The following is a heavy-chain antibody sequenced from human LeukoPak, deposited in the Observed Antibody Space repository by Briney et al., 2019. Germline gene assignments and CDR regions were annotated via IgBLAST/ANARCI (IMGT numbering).Heavy chain of an antibody. CDR2: ISYDGSNK. V-gene: IGHV3-30*18. CDR3: AKEHIVVVPAAIPTPHPIYYYYGMDV. J-gene: IGHJ6*02. D-gene: IGHD2-2*02. Sequence: PGGSLRLSCAASGFTFSSYGMHWVRQAPGEGLEWVAVISYDGSNKYYTDSVKGRFTISRDNSKNTLYLQMNSLRAEDTAVYYCAKEHIVVVPAAIPTPHPIYYYYGMDVWGQGTTVTVSS. CDR1: GFTFSSYG.